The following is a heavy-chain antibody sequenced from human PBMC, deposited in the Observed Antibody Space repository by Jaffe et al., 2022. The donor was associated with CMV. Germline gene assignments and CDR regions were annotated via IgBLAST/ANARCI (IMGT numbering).Heavy chain of an antibody. CDR3: ARVEQYWHMRSPLDY. CDR1: GYRFTDYW. D-gene: IGHD2-21*01. J-gene: IGHJ4*01. CDR2: VYPDDSDT. V-gene: IGHV5-51*01. Sequence: EMHLVQSGAEVKKPGESLKISCKGSGYRFTDYWIAWVRQMPGKGLEWMGIVYPDDSDTRYSPSFRGQVTVSADKSVNTAYLQWSSLKASDTAIYFCARVEQYWHMRSPLDYWGQGTLVTVSS.